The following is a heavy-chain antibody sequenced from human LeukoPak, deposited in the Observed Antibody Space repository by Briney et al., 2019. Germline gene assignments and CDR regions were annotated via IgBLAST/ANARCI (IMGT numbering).Heavy chain of an antibody. CDR2: IKSKTDGGTT. D-gene: IGHD2-15*01. CDR1: GFTFSHAW. J-gene: IGHJ4*02. CDR3: TTIRGFCSGRSCLGY. Sequence: GGSLRLSCAVSGFTFSHAWMSWVRQAPGKGLEWVGRIKSKTDGGTTDYAAPVKGRFTISRDDSKNTLYLQMNSLKSEDTAVYYCTTIRGFCSGRSCLGYWGQGTLVTVSS. V-gene: IGHV3-15*01.